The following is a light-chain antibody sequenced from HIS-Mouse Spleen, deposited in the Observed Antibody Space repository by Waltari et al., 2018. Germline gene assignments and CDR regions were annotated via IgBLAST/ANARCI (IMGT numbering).Light chain of an antibody. V-gene: IGKV1-9*01. J-gene: IGKJ1*01. CDR3: QQLNSYPPT. Sequence: QLTQSPSFLSASVGERVTRRGRARQGISSYLAWYQQKPGKAPKLLIYAASTLQSGVPSRFSGSGSGSSFPLTLRSLQPEPFATYYCQQLNSYPPTFGQGTKVEIK. CDR2: AAS. CDR1: QGISSY.